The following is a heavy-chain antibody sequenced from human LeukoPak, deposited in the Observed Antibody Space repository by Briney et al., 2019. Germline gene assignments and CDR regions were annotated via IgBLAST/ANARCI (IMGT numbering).Heavy chain of an antibody. CDR2: IKQDGSEK. J-gene: IGHJ4*02. CDR3: AGGRRYDSFDY. D-gene: IGHD3-22*01. Sequence: GGFLRLSCAASGFTFSSYWMSWVRQAPGKGLEWVANIKQDGSEKYYVDSVKGRFTISRDNAKNSLYLQMNSLRAEDTAVYYCAGGRRYDSFDYWGQGTLVTVSS. CDR1: GFTFSSYW. V-gene: IGHV3-7*03.